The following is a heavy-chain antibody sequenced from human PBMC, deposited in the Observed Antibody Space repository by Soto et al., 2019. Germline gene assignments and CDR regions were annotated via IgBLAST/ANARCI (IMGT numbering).Heavy chain of an antibody. CDR1: GFSFNVHG. V-gene: IGHV3-33*01. J-gene: IGHJ3*02. D-gene: IGHD3-16*02. Sequence: QVQLVESGGGVVQPGRSLRLSCAASGFSFNVHGMHWVRKAPVKGLVWEAVIWNDGSKTDYVDSVKGRFTVSRDNYKNTLFLQMSSLRAEDKAVYYCARAPSYVWGTFRYTGAFDMWGQGTMVTVSS. CDR3: ARAPSYVWGTFRYTGAFDM. CDR2: IWNDGSKT.